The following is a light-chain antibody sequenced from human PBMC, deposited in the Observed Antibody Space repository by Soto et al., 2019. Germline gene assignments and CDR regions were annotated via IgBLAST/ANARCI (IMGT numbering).Light chain of an antibody. CDR3: SSYTSSSTRV. CDR2: EVS. J-gene: IGLJ1*01. Sequence: QSALAQPASVSGSPGQSITIYCTGTSSDVGGYNYVSWYQQHPGKAPKLMIYEVSNRPSGVSNRFSGSKSGNTASLTISGLQAEDEADYYCSSYTSSSTRVFGTGTKVTVL. V-gene: IGLV2-14*01. CDR1: SSDVGGYNY.